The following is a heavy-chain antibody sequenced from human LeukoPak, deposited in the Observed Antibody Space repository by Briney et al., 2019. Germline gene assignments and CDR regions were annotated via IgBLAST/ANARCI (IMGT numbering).Heavy chain of an antibody. J-gene: IGHJ4*02. CDR2: MNPNSGNT. V-gene: IGHV1-18*01. D-gene: IGHD3-22*01. CDR1: GYTFTSYD. Sequence: ASVKVSCKASGYTFTSYDINWVRQATGQGLEWMGWMNPNSGNTNYAQKLQGRVTMTTDTSTSTAYMELRSLRSDDTAVYYCARVYGGYYYYFDYWGQGTLVTVSS. CDR3: ARVYGGYYYYFDY.